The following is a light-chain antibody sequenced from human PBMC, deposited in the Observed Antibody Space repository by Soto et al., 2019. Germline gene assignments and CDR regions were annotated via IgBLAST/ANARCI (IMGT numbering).Light chain of an antibody. Sequence: QSALTQPASVSGSPGQAITISCTGTSSDVGGYNYVSWYQHHPGKAPKLMIYEVSNRPSGVSNRFSGSKSGNTASLTISGLQAADEADYYCSSYTSSSPLCVCGTGSKGTVL. CDR1: SSDVGGYNY. CDR2: EVS. V-gene: IGLV2-14*01. J-gene: IGLJ1*01. CDR3: SSYTSSSPLCV.